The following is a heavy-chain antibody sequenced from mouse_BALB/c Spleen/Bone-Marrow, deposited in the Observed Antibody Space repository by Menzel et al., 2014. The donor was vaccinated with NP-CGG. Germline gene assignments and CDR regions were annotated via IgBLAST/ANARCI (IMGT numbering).Heavy chain of an antibody. CDR1: GFSLTSYG. CDR2: IWGGGST. CDR3: ARNRDSSYSVLDY. V-gene: IGHV2-2*02. J-gene: IGHJ4*01. D-gene: IGHD3-3*01. Sequence: VQLQESGPGLVQPSQSLSITCTVSGFSLTSYGVHWVRQSPGKGLEWLGVIWGGGSTVYNAAFISRLSISKDNSKSQVFFKKNSLQTNDTAIYYCARNRDSSYSVLDYWGQGTSVIVSS.